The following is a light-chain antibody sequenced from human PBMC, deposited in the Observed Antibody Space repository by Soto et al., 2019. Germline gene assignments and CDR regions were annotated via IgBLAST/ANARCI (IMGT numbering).Light chain of an antibody. J-gene: IGKJ2*01. Sequence: IQMTQSPSTLSASVGDRVTITCQASQTISTLLAWYQHRPGKAPNLLIYDASSLGSGVPSRFSGSGSGTEFTLTISSLQPDDSATSYCQQYSSLVTFGQGTKLEI. V-gene: IGKV1-5*01. CDR1: QTISTL. CDR3: QQYSSLVT. CDR2: DAS.